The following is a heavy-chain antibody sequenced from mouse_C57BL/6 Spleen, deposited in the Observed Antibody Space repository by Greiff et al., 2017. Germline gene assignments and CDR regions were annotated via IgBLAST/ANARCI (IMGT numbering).Heavy chain of an antibody. CDR2: IWTGEGT. CDR1: GFSLTSYA. V-gene: IGHV2-9-1*01. Sequence: VMLVESGPGLVAPSQSLSITCTVSGFSLTSYAISWVRQPPGKGLEWLGVIWTGEGTNYNSAHKSRLSISKDNSKSQVVLKMNSLQTDDTARYYCARIGSGARAMDYWGQGTSVTVAS. J-gene: IGHJ4*01. CDR3: ARIGSGARAMDY. D-gene: IGHD6-1*01.